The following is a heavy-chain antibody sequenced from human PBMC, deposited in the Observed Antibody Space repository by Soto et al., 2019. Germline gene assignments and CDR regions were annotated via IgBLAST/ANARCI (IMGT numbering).Heavy chain of an antibody. V-gene: IGHV1-3*01. CDR3: ARDMWYCSSSGCYNPLFDY. D-gene: IGHD2-2*02. CDR1: GYTFTSYA. CDR2: INAGNGNT. J-gene: IGHJ4*02. Sequence: ASVNVSCKASGYTFTSYAMHWVLQAPGQRLEWMGWINAGNGNTKYSQKFQGRVTITRDTSASTAYMELSSLRSEDTAVYYCARDMWYCSSSGCYNPLFDYWGQGTLVTVSS.